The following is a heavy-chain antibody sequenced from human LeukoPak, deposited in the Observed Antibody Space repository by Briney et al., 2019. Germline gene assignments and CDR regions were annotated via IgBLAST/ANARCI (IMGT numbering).Heavy chain of an antibody. CDR2: ISAYNGNT. CDR1: GYTFTSYA. J-gene: IGHJ4*02. V-gene: IGHV1-18*01. D-gene: IGHD6-19*01. Sequence: GASVKVSCKASGYTFTSYAMHWVRQAPGQRLEWMGWISAYNGNTNYAQKLQGRVTMTTDTSTSTAYMELRSLRSDDTAVYYCAREEKPGPGIAVAGTNYWGQGTLVTVSS. CDR3: AREEKPGPGIAVAGTNY.